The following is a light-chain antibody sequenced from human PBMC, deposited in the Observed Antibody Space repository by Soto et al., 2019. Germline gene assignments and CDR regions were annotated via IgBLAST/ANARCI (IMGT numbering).Light chain of an antibody. CDR1: QSVSSN. J-gene: IGKJ1*01. Sequence: EIVMTQSPATLSVSPGERATLSCRASQSVSSNLAWYQQKPGQAPRLPIYGASTRATGIPARFSGSGSGTDFTLTISSLEPEDFAVYYCQPRSNWPRTFGQGTKVDIK. V-gene: IGKV3-11*01. CDR3: QPRSNWPRT. CDR2: GAS.